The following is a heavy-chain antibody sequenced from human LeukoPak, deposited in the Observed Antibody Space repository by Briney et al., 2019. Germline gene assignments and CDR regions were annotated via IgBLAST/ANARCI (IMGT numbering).Heavy chain of an antibody. V-gene: IGHV1-2*06. J-gene: IGHJ4*02. D-gene: IGHD1-1*01. CDR3: ARDRGDTTECYFDY. CDR2: INPNSGGT. Sequence: ASVKVSCKASGYAFTGYYIYWVRQAPGQGLEWMGRINPNSGGTDYAQKFQGRVTMTRDTSISTAYMELSRLRSDDTAVYYCARDRGDTTECYFDYWGQGTLVTVSS. CDR1: GYAFTGYY.